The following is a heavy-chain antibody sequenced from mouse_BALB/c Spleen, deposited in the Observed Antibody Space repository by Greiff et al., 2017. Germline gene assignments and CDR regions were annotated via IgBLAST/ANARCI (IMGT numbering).Heavy chain of an antibody. CDR2: IWAGGST. CDR3: ARDEDRYGDYFDY. V-gene: IGHV2-9*02. CDR1: GFSLTSYG. J-gene: IGHJ2*01. D-gene: IGHD2-14*01. Sequence: VKLMESGPGLVAPSQSLSITCTVSGFSLTSYGVHWVRQPPGKGLEWLGVIWAGGSTNYNSALMSRLSISKDNSKSQVFLKMNSLQTDDTAMYYCARDEDRYGDYFDYWGQGTTLTVSS.